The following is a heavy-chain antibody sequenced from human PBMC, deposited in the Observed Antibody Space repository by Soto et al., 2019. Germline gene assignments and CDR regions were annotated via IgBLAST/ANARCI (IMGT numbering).Heavy chain of an antibody. CDR2: ISTSIGAT. V-gene: IGHV3-23*01. Sequence: GGSLRLSCAASGFAFSNYAMHWVRQAPGKGLEWVSSISTSIGATYYADSVKGRFTISRDDSKNTLYLQMNSLRAEDSAVYYCAKDRTVAARHFDYWGQGTQVTVSS. CDR1: GFAFSNYA. D-gene: IGHD6-6*01. CDR3: AKDRTVAARHFDY. J-gene: IGHJ4*02.